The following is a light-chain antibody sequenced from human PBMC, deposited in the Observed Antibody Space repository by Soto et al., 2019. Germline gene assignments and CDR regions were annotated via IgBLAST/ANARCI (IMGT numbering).Light chain of an antibody. CDR1: QTVRNNY. Sequence: EFVLTQSPGTLSLSPGERATLSCRASQTVRNNYLAWYQQKPGQAPRLLIYDASSRATGIPDRFSGGGSGTGFTLTISRLEPEDFALYYCQQFSSYPLPFGGGTKVDIK. J-gene: IGKJ4*01. CDR3: QQFSSYPLP. CDR2: DAS. V-gene: IGKV3-20*01.